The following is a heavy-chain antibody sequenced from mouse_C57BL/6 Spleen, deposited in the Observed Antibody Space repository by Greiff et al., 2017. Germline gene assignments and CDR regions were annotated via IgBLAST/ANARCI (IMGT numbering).Heavy chain of an antibody. CDR2: IDPSDSET. J-gene: IGHJ4*01. V-gene: IGHV1-52*01. D-gene: IGHD3-2*02. Sequence: VQLQQPGAELVRPGSSVKLSCKASGYTFTSYWMHWVKQRPIQGLEWIGNIDPSDSETHYNQKFKDKATLTVDKSSSTAYMQLSSLTSEDSAVYYCARSVQAHAMDYWGQGTSVTVSS. CDR3: ARSVQAHAMDY. CDR1: GYTFTSYW.